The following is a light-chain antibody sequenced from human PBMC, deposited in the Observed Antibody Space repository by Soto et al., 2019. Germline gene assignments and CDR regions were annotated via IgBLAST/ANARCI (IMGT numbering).Light chain of an antibody. J-gene: IGKJ4*02. V-gene: IGKV3-15*01. CDR1: QSVSSN. CDR2: GAS. CDR3: QQYNNWPPLT. Sequence: EIVMTQSPATLSVSPGERATLSCRASQSVSSNLAWYQQRPGQAPRLLIYGASTRATGIPARFSGSGFGTEFPLTINSLQSEDFTAYYCQQYNNWPPLTFGGGTKVEIK.